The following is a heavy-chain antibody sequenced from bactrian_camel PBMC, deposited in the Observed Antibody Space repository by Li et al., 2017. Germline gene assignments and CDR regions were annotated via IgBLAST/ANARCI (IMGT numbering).Heavy chain of an antibody. V-gene: IGHV3S53*01. CDR2: IASDGST. J-gene: IGHJ4*01. CDR1: AYAFASLC. Sequence: HVQLVESGGGSVQAGGSLRLSCTASAYAFASLCMGWFRQAPGKVREGVAVIASDGSTNYLDSVKGRFTVSVDNAKKTLYLQMNNLKTEDTAVYFCGADCADIVIVTTAINPLYTYEGQGTQVTVS. D-gene: IGHD2*01.